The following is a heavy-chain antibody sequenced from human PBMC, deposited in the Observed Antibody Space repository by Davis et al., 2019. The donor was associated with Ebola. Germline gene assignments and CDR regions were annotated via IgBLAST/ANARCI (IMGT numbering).Heavy chain of an antibody. V-gene: IGHV4-39*01. J-gene: IGHJ6*02. Sequence: SETLSLTCAVYGGSFSSYYWGWIRQPPGKGLEWIGSIYYSGSTYYNPSLKSRVTISVDTSKNQFSLKLSSVTAADTAVYYCASPYYDFWSGDYYYYGMDVWGQGTTVTVSS. CDR2: IYYSGST. CDR3: ASPYYDFWSGDYYYYGMDV. D-gene: IGHD3-3*01. CDR1: GGSFSSYY.